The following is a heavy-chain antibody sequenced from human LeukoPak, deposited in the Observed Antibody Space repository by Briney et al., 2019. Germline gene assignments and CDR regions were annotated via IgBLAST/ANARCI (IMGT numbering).Heavy chain of an antibody. D-gene: IGHD4-23*01. Sequence: PSETLSLTCTVSGDSISSGFWSWIRQPPGKGLEWIGYIYYSGSTSYNPSLKSRVTISVDTSKNHFSLKLSSVTAADTAVYYCAREEYGGNSEFDYWGQGTLVTVSS. J-gene: IGHJ4*02. CDR1: GDSISSGF. CDR3: AREEYGGNSEFDY. CDR2: IYYSGST. V-gene: IGHV4-59*12.